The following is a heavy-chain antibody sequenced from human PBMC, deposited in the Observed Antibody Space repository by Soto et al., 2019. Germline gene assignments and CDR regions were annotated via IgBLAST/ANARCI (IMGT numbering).Heavy chain of an antibody. J-gene: IGHJ4*02. CDR1: GFTFSNAW. D-gene: IGHD6-19*01. CDR3: TTPGGAVAGTGDGY. Sequence: PGGSLRLSCAASGFTFSNAWMSWVRQAPGKGLEWVGRIKSKTDGGTTDYAAPVKGRFTISRDDSKNTLYLQMNSVKTEDTAVYYCTTPGGAVAGTGDGYWGQGTLVTVSS. CDR2: IKSKTDGGTT. V-gene: IGHV3-15*01.